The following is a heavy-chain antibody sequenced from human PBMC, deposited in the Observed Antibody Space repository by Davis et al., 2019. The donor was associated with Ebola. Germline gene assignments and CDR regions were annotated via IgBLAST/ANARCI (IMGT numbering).Heavy chain of an antibody. V-gene: IGHV3-23*01. D-gene: IGHD3-3*01. CDR2: ISGSGGST. Sequence: GGSLRLSCAASGFTSGFTFNHFAMSWVRQAPGKGLEWVSSISGSGGSTSYADSVKGRFTISRDSSKNTVYLQMDSLRIDDTAVYFCVRDGVIILTAFYGDVYWGQGTPVTVSS. CDR1: GFTSGFTFNHFA. CDR3: VRDGVIILTAFYGDVY. J-gene: IGHJ4*02.